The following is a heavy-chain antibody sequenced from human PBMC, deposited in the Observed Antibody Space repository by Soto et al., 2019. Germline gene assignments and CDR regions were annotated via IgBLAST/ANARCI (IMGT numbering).Heavy chain of an antibody. Sequence: GASVKVSCKASGYTFTSYYMHWVRQAPGQGLEWMGIINPSGGSTSYAQKFQGRVTMTRDTSTSTVYMELSSLRSEDTAVYYCARVICSGGSCYPYYFDYWGQGTLVTVSS. CDR2: INPSGGST. J-gene: IGHJ4*02. D-gene: IGHD2-15*01. V-gene: IGHV1-46*01. CDR3: ARVICSGGSCYPYYFDY. CDR1: GYTFTSYY.